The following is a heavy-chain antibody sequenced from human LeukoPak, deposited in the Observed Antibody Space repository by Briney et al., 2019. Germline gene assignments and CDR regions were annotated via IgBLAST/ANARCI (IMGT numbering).Heavy chain of an antibody. CDR2: INPNSGAT. CDR1: GYTFTAYY. Sequence: ASVKVSCKASGYTFTAYYMHWVRQAPGQGLEWMGWINPNSGATKYSQTFQGRVTMTRGTSISTAYMELSRLKTDDTAVYYCATVGSIAAAGIDYWGQGTLVTVSS. CDR3: ATVGSIAAAGIDY. D-gene: IGHD6-13*01. J-gene: IGHJ4*02. V-gene: IGHV1-2*02.